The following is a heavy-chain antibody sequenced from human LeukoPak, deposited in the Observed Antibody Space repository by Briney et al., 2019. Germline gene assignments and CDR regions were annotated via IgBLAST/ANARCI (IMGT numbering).Heavy chain of an antibody. CDR3: AGIHR. V-gene: IGHV3-30*04. Sequence: PGGSLRLSCAASGFIFRDYVMNWVRQAPGKGLEWVAVISFDGSDKYYADSVKGRFTISRDNSKSTLFLQLDSLSTEDTAVYYCAGIHRWGQGTLVTVSS. J-gene: IGHJ5*02. CDR2: ISFDGSDK. D-gene: IGHD1-14*01. CDR1: GFIFRDYV.